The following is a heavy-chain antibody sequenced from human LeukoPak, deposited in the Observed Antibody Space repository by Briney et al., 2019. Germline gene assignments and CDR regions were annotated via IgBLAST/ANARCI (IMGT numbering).Heavy chain of an antibody. D-gene: IGHD2-21*01. Sequence: SETLSLTCTVSGGSLSSYYWSWIRQPPGKGLEWIGYIYYSGSTNYNPSLKSRVTISVDTSKNQFSLKLSSVTAADTAVYYCARHDDGGMTGVVIASFDPWGQGTLVTVSS. V-gene: IGHV4-59*08. CDR3: ARHDDGGMTGVVIASFDP. CDR2: IYYSGST. J-gene: IGHJ5*02. CDR1: GGSLSSYY.